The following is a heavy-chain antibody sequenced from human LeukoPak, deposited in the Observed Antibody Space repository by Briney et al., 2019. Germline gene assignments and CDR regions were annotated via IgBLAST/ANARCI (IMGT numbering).Heavy chain of an antibody. CDR2: INHSGST. CDR3: AREFYFDY. V-gene: IGHV4-34*01. J-gene: IGHJ4*02. Sequence: SETLSLTCAVYGGSFRGYYWSWIRQPPGKGLEWIGEINHSGSTNYNPSLKSRVTISVDTSKNQFSLKLSSVTAADTAVYYCAREFYFDYWGQGTLVTVSS. CDR1: GGSFRGYY.